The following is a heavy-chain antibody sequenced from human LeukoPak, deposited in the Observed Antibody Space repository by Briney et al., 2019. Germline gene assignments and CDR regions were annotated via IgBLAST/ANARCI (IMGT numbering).Heavy chain of an antibody. Sequence: GGSLRLSCAASGFTFSSYGMHWVRQAPGKGLEWVAVISYDGSNKYYADSVKGRITISRDNSKNTLYLQMNSLRAEDTAVYYCAKDSARYYDYVWGSYHGAFDIWGQGTMVTVSS. CDR2: ISYDGSNK. D-gene: IGHD3-16*02. CDR1: GFTFSSYG. V-gene: IGHV3-30*18. CDR3: AKDSARYYDYVWGSYHGAFDI. J-gene: IGHJ3*02.